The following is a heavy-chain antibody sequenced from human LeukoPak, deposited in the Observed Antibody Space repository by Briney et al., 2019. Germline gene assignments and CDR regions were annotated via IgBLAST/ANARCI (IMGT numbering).Heavy chain of an antibody. V-gene: IGHV4-31*03. Sequence: SETLSLTCTVSGGSISSRGYYWSWIRQYPGKGLEWIGYIYYSGSTLYNPSLKSRATISVDTSKNQFSLKVSSVTAADTAVYYCARDHTLRDGYTLGAFDIWGQGTMVSVSS. CDR3: ARDHTLRDGYTLGAFDI. D-gene: IGHD5-24*01. J-gene: IGHJ3*02. CDR2: IYYSGST. CDR1: GGSISSRGYY.